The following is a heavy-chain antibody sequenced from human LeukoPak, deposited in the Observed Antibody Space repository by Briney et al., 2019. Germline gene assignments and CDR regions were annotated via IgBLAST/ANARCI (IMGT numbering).Heavy chain of an antibody. CDR3: ARGRGILTGYYPPFFDY. CDR1: GGSFSGYY. D-gene: IGHD3-9*01. Sequence: TSETLSLTCAVYGGSFSGYYWSWIRQPPGKGLEWIGEINHSGSTNYNPSLKSRVTISVDTPKNQFSLKLSSVTAADTAVYYCARGRGILTGYYPPFFDYWGQGTLVTVSS. V-gene: IGHV4-34*01. CDR2: INHSGST. J-gene: IGHJ4*02.